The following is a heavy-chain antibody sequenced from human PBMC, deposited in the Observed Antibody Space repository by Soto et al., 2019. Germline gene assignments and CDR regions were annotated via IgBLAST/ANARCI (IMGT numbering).Heavy chain of an antibody. J-gene: IGHJ6*02. CDR2: IYYSGST. Sequence: QVQLQESGPGLVKPSQTLSITCTVSGGSISSGGYYWSWIRQHPGKGLEWIGYIYYSGSTYYNPSLKSRVTISVDTSKNQFSLKLSSVTAADTAVHYCARAVLVPAAAYYYGMDIWGQRTTVTVSS. D-gene: IGHD2-2*01. V-gene: IGHV4-31*03. CDR3: ARAVLVPAAAYYYGMDI. CDR1: GGSISSGGYY.